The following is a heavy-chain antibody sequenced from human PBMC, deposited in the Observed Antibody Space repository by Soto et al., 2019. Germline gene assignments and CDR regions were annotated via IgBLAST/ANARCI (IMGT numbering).Heavy chain of an antibody. CDR3: AKNGKLPYYYYGMDV. V-gene: IGHV1-18*01. J-gene: IGHJ6*02. CDR2: ISGYNGNT. Sequence: ASVKVSCKASGYTLTKYGISWVRQAPGQGLEWMGWISGYNGNTNYAQKYQGRITMTIDTSTTTAYMELGSLTSDDTAVYYCAKNGKLPYYYYGMDVWG. D-gene: IGHD1-26*01. CDR1: GYTLTKYG.